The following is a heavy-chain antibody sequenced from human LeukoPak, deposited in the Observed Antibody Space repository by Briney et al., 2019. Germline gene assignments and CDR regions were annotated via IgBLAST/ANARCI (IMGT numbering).Heavy chain of an antibody. Sequence: GGSLRLSCAASGFSFSSHWMSWVRQAPGKGLEWVANINQDGSEKNNVDSVKGRFTISRDNAKNSLYLQMNSLRAEDTAVYYCARRGSSSWSGPNWFDPWGQGTLVTVSS. CDR1: GFSFSSHW. CDR3: ARRGSSSWSGPNWFDP. V-gene: IGHV3-7*01. J-gene: IGHJ5*02. D-gene: IGHD6-13*01. CDR2: INQDGSEK.